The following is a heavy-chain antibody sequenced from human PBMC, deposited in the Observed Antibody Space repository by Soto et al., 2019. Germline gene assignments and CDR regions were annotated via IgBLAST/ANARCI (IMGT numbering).Heavy chain of an antibody. CDR1: GGSISSGGYS. V-gene: IGHV4-30-2*03. J-gene: IGHJ5*02. D-gene: IGHD2-2*01. Sequence: SETLSLTCAVSGGSISSGGYSWSWIRQPPGKGLEWIGYMYHSGSTYYNPSLKSRVTISVDTSKNQFSLKLSSVTAADTAVYYCAGNGIVVPAAISRNWFDPWGQGTLVTVSS. CDR3: AGNGIVVPAAISRNWFDP. CDR2: MYHSGST.